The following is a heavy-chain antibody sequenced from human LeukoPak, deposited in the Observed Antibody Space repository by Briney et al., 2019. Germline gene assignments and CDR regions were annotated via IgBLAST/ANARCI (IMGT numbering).Heavy chain of an antibody. CDR1: GGSISGYY. CDR3: ARGGLENGYHSNDGFDI. Sequence: SETLSLTCTVTGGSISGYYWSSIRQPPGKGLAWMGDIYYSGSTKYNPSLKSRVTMSVHTSRNQFSLKLSSVTAADTAVYYCARGGLENGYHSNDGFDIWGQGTMVTVSS. V-gene: IGHV4-59*01. CDR2: IYYSGST. J-gene: IGHJ3*02. D-gene: IGHD3-22*01.